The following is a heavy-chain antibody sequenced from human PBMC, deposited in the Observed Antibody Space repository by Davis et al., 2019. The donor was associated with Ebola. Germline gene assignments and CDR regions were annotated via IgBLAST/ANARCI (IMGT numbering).Heavy chain of an antibody. D-gene: IGHD3-3*01. CDR2: IYYSGST. Sequence: MPSETLSLTCTVSGGSISSYYWGWIRQPPGKGLEWIGSIYYSGSTYYNPSLKSRVTISVDTSKNQFSLKLSSVTAADTAVYYCARSYDFWSGYYLRNYYYYGMDVWGQGTTVTVSS. V-gene: IGHV4-39*01. CDR3: ARSYDFWSGYYLRNYYYYGMDV. J-gene: IGHJ6*02. CDR1: GGSISSYY.